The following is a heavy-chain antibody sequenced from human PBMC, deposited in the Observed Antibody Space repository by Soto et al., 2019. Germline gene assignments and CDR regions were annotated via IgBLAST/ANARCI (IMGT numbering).Heavy chain of an antibody. J-gene: IGHJ6*02. CDR2: ISGYNGDT. V-gene: IGHV1-18*01. CDR1: GYTFTNYG. Sequence: QLQLVQSGAEVKKPGASVKVSCKASGYTFTNYGITWVRQAPGQGLEWMGWISGYNGDTNYAQRFQGRVTMTTDKFTSTVYMEVWSLRPDDTAVYYCARESLGHCSIFGCPPRGYGLDVWDQGTTVTVAS. D-gene: IGHD3-3*02. CDR3: ARESLGHCSIFGCPPRGYGLDV.